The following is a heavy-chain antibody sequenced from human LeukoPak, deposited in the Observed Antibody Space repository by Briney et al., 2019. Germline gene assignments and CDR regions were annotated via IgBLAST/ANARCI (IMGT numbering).Heavy chain of an antibody. Sequence: PGGSLRLSCAAPGFTFSDYYMSWVRQAPGKGLEWVSYISGSSGCINYADSVKGRFTISRDNAKNSLYLQMNSLRAEDTAVYYCARSPYYAGAFVDYWGQGTLVTVSS. CDR3: ARSPYYAGAFVDY. V-gene: IGHV3-11*06. D-gene: IGHD4-23*01. CDR1: GFTFSDYY. J-gene: IGHJ4*02. CDR2: ISGSSGCI.